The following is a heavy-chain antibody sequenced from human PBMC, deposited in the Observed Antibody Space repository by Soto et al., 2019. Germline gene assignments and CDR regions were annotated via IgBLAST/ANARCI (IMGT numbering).Heavy chain of an antibody. V-gene: IGHV3-74*01. Sequence: EVQLVESGGGLVQPGGSLRLSCAASGFTFSSSWMHWVRQPPGKGLVWVSRINIDGSITRYADSVKGRFTISRDNAKNTLYLQMNSLRAEDTAVYYCARAYGDNWGQGTLVTVSS. D-gene: IGHD4-17*01. CDR2: INIDGSIT. CDR3: ARAYGDN. CDR1: GFTFSSSW. J-gene: IGHJ4*02.